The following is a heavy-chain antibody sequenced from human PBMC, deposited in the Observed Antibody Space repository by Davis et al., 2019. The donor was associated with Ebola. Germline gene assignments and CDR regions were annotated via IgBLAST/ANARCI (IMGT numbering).Heavy chain of an antibody. CDR3: ARQRTQWRQDGMDV. CDR1: GGSFSGYY. V-gene: IGHV4-59*08. CDR2: IYYSGST. Sequence: SETLSLTFSVHGGSFSGYYWSWIWQPPGKGLEWIGYIYYSGSTNYNPSLKSRVTISVDTSKNQFSLKLSSVTAADTAVYYCARQRTQWRQDGMDVWGQGTTVTVSS. J-gene: IGHJ6*02. D-gene: IGHD6-19*01.